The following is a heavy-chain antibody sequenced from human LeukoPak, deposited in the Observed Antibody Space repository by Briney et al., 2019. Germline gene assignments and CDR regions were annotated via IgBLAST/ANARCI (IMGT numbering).Heavy chain of an antibody. V-gene: IGHV4-59*01. D-gene: IGHD2-15*01. CDR2: IYYSGST. J-gene: IGHJ3*02. CDR3: ARDEHCSGGSCYSTAFDI. Sequence: SETLSLTCTVSGGSISSYYWSWIRQPPGKGLEWIGYIYYSGSTNYNPSLKSRVTISVDTSKNQFSLKLSSVTAADSAVYYCARDEHCSGGSCYSTAFDIWGQGTMVTVSS. CDR1: GGSISSYY.